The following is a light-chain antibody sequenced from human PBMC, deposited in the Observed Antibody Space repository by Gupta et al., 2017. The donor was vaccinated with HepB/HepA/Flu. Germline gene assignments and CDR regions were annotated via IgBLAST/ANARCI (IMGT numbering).Light chain of an antibody. Sequence: EMVLPQSPGTLSLSPGERATLSCRASQSVSSSYLAWYQQKPGQAPRLLIYGASSRATGIPDRFSGSGSGTDFTLTISRLEPEDFAVYYCQQYGSSPQTFGQGTKLEIK. CDR2: GAS. CDR1: QSVSSSY. CDR3: QQYGSSPQT. V-gene: IGKV3-20*01. J-gene: IGKJ2*01.